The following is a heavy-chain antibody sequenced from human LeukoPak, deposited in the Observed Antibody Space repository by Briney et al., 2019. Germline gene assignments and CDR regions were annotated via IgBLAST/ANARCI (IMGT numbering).Heavy chain of an antibody. CDR3: ACWGEGDAFDI. CDR2: IYYSGST. J-gene: IGHJ3*02. D-gene: IGHD3-16*01. CDR1: GGSISSSSYY. V-gene: IGHV4-39*01. Sequence: SETLSLTCTVSGGSISSSSYYWGWIRQPPGKGLEWIGSIYYSGSTYYNPSLKSRVTISVDTSKNQFSLKLSSVTAADTAVYYCACWGEGDAFDIWGQGTMVTVSS.